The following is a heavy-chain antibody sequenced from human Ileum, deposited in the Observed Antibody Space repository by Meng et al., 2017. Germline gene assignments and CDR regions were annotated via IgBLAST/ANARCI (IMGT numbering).Heavy chain of an antibody. CDR3: ATNKNKKIDY. CDR1: GDSISSSNW. CDR2: IFHTGST. Sequence: RLKGPGPGLVEPSGTLSLTCVVSGDSISSSNWWNWVRQPPGKGLEWIGEIFHTGSTNYNPSLKSRVTISADKSKNQFSLNLSSVTAADTAVYYCATNKNKKIDYWGQGTLVTVSS. V-gene: IGHV4-4*02. D-gene: IGHD2/OR15-2a*01. J-gene: IGHJ4*02.